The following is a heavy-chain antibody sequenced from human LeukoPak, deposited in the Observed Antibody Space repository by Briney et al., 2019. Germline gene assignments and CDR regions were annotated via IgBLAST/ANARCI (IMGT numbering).Heavy chain of an antibody. D-gene: IGHD5-12*01. Sequence: ASVKVSCKASGYTFTSYAMHWVRQAPGQRLDWMGWINAGNGNTKYSQKFQGRVTITRDTSASTAYMELSSLRSEDTAVYYCARDGYSGYDYGGNYYYYGMDVWGQGTTVTVSS. CDR3: ARDGYSGYDYGGNYYYYGMDV. CDR2: INAGNGNT. J-gene: IGHJ6*02. V-gene: IGHV1-3*01. CDR1: GYTFTSYA.